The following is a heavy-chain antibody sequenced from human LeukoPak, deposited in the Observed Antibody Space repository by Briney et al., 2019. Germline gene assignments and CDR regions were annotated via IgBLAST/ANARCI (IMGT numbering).Heavy chain of an antibody. Sequence: PGGSLRLSCAASGFTFDDYAMHWVRQAPGKGLEWVSGISWNSGSIGYADSVKGRFTISRDNAKNSLYLQMNSLRAEDTALYYCAKDMGPWEPVPNYYYYGMDVWGQGTTVTVSS. CDR3: AKDMGPWEPVPNYYYYGMDV. D-gene: IGHD1-26*01. CDR2: ISWNSGSI. J-gene: IGHJ6*02. CDR1: GFTFDDYA. V-gene: IGHV3-9*01.